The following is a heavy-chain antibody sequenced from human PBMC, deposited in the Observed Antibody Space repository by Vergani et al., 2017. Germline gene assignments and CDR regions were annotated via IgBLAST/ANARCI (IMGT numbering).Heavy chain of an antibody. V-gene: IGHV1-18*01. CDR1: GYTFTSYS. CDR3: YYDFWAGYESGDV. J-gene: IGHJ6*04. D-gene: IGHD3-3*01. CDR2: ISPYTGST. Sequence: QVQLVQSGAEVKKPGASVKVSCKASGYTFTSYSFNWVRQAPGQGLEWMGWISPYTGSTKYAEKFQDRLTMTTDTSTSTAYMELRSLRSDDTAVYYCYYDFWAGYESGDVWGKGTTVTVSS.